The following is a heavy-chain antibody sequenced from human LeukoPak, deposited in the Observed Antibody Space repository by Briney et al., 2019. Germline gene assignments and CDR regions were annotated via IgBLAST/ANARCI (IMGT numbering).Heavy chain of an antibody. Sequence: SETLSLTCAVYGGSFSGYYWSWIRQPPGKGLEWIGEINHSGSTNYNPSLKSRVTISVDTSKNQFSLKLSSVTAADTAVYYCARAQLDGRNWLDPWGQGTLVTVSS. V-gene: IGHV4-34*01. CDR3: ARAQLDGRNWLDP. D-gene: IGHD3/OR15-3a*01. CDR2: INHSGST. J-gene: IGHJ5*02. CDR1: GGSFSGYY.